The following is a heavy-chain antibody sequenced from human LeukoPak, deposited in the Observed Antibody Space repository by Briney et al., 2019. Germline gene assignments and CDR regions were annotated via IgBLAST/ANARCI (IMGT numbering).Heavy chain of an antibody. J-gene: IGHJ6*02. D-gene: IGHD2-15*01. V-gene: IGHV1-69*04. CDR1: GGTFSSYA. CDR2: IIPIFGIA. CDR3: ASSPRSAAATNDKYYYYGMDV. Sequence: SVKVSCKASGGTFSSYAISWVRQAPGQGLEWMGRIIPIFGIANYAQKFQGRVTITADKSTSTAYMELSSLRSEDTAVYYCASSPRSAAATNDKYYYYGMDVWGQGTTVTVSS.